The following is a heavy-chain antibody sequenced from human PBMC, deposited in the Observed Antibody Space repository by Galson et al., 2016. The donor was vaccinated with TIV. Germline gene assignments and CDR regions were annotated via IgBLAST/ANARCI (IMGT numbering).Heavy chain of an antibody. D-gene: IGHD6-13*01. V-gene: IGHV4-59*01. CDR2: LADSGFT. CDR1: GFTFDDYG. CDR3: ARDECWSYFDL. Sequence: LRLSCAASGFTFDDYGVSWVRQAPGKGLEWVGFLADSGFTNSNPSLKSRVRMSMDTSKNLFSLNLTSVTAADTALYYCARDECWSYFDLWGPGTLVTVSS. J-gene: IGHJ4*02.